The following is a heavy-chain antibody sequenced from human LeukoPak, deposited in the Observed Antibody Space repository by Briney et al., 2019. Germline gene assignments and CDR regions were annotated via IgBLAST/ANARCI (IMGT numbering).Heavy chain of an antibody. CDR1: GGSICSYY. CDR2: IYYSGST. Sequence: SETLSLTCTVSGGSICSYYWSWIRQPPGKGLEWIGYIYYSGSTNYNPSLKSRVTIPVDTSKNQFSLKLSSVTAADTAVYYCARPLLSGYYYVGAFDIWGQGTMVTVSS. CDR3: ARPLLSGYYYVGAFDI. V-gene: IGHV4-59*08. D-gene: IGHD3-10*02. J-gene: IGHJ3*02.